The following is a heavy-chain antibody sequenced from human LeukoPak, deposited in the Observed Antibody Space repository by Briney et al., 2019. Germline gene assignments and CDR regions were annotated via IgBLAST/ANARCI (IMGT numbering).Heavy chain of an antibody. J-gene: IGHJ4*02. CDR2: IAPGADAI. V-gene: IGHV3-48*04. D-gene: IGHD3-3*02. Sequence: GGSLRLSCAASGFTFSSYWMSWVRQAPGKGLEWLAYIAPGADAIYYADSVKGRFTISRDNAKNSLYLQMDSLRVEDTAVYFCARDLSFHLHFGSRGQGTLVTVSS. CDR3: ARDLSFHLHFGS. CDR1: GFTFSSYW.